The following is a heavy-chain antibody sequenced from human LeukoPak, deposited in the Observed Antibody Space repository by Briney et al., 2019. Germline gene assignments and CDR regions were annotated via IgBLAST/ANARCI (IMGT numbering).Heavy chain of an antibody. CDR2: ISGSGGST. CDR3: ANGASTVTELDY. Sequence: GGSLRLSCAASGFTFSSYAMSGVRQAPGKGLEWVSAISGSGGSTYYADSVKGRLTISRDNSKNTLYLQMNSLRAEDTAVYYCANGASTVTELDYWGQGTLVTVSS. CDR1: GFTFSSYA. J-gene: IGHJ4*02. D-gene: IGHD4-17*01. V-gene: IGHV3-23*01.